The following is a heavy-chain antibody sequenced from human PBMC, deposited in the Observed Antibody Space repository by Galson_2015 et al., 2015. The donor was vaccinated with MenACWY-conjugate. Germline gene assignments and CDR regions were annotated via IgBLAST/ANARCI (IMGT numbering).Heavy chain of an antibody. V-gene: IGHV3-30*02. Sequence: SLRLSCAASGFTFSTYGMHWVRQAPGKGLQWVAFIRHAANNQYYADSVRGRFTISRDNSENTLYLQMNSLRAGDTAVYFCAKAQGIAVSGYFDCWGRGTLVTVSS. D-gene: IGHD6-19*01. CDR3: AKAQGIAVSGYFDC. J-gene: IGHJ4*02. CDR1: GFTFSTYG. CDR2: IRHAANNQ.